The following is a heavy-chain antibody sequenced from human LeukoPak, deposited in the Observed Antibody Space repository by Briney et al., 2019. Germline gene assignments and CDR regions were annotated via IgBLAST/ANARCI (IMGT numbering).Heavy chain of an antibody. Sequence: KSSETQSLTCTVSGGSISSGNDHWSWIRQPPGKGLEWIGYIFHSGRTYSNPSLKSRVTISVDTSKNQFSLKMSSVTAADTAVYYCARSRDYDSSGYPYYFDTWGQGTLVTVSS. CDR2: IFHSGRT. J-gene: IGHJ4*02. CDR3: ARSRDYDSSGYPYYFDT. V-gene: IGHV4-30-4*01. D-gene: IGHD3-22*01. CDR1: GGSISSGNDH.